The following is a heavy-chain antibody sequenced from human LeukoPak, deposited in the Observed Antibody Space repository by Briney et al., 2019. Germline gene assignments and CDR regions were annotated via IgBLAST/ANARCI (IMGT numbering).Heavy chain of an antibody. J-gene: IGHJ6*02. D-gene: IGHD3-9*01. V-gene: IGHV3-74*01. Sequence: SGGSLRLSCAASGFTFSNYWMHWVRQAPGKGLVWVSRVNSDGSTTNYADSVKGRFTISRDNAKNTLYLQMNSLRAEDTAVYYCARDRVRYFDWPPYYAMDVWGQGTTVTVSS. CDR2: VNSDGSTT. CDR3: ARDRVRYFDWPPYYAMDV. CDR1: GFTFSNYW.